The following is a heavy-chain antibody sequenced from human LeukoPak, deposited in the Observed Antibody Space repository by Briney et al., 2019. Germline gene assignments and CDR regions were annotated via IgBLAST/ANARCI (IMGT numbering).Heavy chain of an antibody. V-gene: IGHV3-21*01. Sequence: PGGSLTLSCAASGFSFSVYTMKWVRQPPGKGLEWVSSISGSTFYVYYADSVKGRFTISRDNAKNSLYLQMNSLRAEDTAVYYCARVLDYGDYVDAFDIWGQGTMVTVSS. J-gene: IGHJ3*02. CDR3: ARVLDYGDYVDAFDI. CDR2: ISGSTFYV. CDR1: GFSFSVYT. D-gene: IGHD4-17*01.